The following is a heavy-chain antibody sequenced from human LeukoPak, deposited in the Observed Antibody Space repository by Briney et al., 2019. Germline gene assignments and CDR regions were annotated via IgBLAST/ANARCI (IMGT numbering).Heavy chain of an antibody. Sequence: PGGSLRLSCAASGFTFSSYTMNWVRQPPGKGLEWVSNIGTSSTTIYYADSVKGRFTISRDNSKNTLYLQMNSLGAEDTAIYYCAKDAKRYSSGWYEGAFDIWGQGTMVTVSS. CDR3: AKDAKRYSSGWYEGAFDI. D-gene: IGHD6-19*01. CDR2: IGTSSTTI. CDR1: GFTFSSYT. J-gene: IGHJ3*02. V-gene: IGHV3-48*01.